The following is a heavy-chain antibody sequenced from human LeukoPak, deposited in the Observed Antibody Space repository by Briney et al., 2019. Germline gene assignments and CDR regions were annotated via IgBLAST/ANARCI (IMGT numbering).Heavy chain of an antibody. V-gene: IGHV4-28*03. CDR1: GYCIRSSNW. CDR2: IYYSGST. CDR3: ARGSGILDAFDI. J-gene: IGHJ3*02. D-gene: IGHD3-10*01. Sequence: SNTLSLPCAVSGYCIRSSNWWGWIRQPPGKGLEWIGYIYYSGSTYYNPSLKSRVTMSVDTSKNQFSLKLSSVTAVDTAVYYCARGSGILDAFDIWGQGTMVSVSS.